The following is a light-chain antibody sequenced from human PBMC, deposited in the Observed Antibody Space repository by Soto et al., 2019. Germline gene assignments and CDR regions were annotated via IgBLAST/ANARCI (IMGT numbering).Light chain of an antibody. CDR1: SSDVGGYNY. J-gene: IGLJ2*01. CDR3: SSYAGSNIYVV. CDR2: EVS. V-gene: IGLV2-8*01. Sequence: QSALTQPPSASGSPGQSVTISCTGTSSDVGGYNYVSWYQQHPGKAPKLMIYEVSKRPSGVPDRFPGSKSGNTASLTVSGLQAEDEADYYCSSYAGSNIYVVFGGGTKLTVL.